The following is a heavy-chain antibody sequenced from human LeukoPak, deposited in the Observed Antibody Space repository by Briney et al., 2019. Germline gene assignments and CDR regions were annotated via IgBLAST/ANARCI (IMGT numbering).Heavy chain of an antibody. V-gene: IGHV6-1*01. CDR1: GDSVSSNSAA. D-gene: IGHD3-22*01. CDR2: TYYRSRWSN. CDR3: VKDQSYYYDSSDYI. J-gene: IGHJ4*02. Sequence: SQTLSLTCAISGDSVSSNSAAWNWIRQSPWRGLEWLGRTYYRSRWSNNYAISVKSRITINPDTSKNQFSLQLNSVTPEDTAVYYCVKDQSYYYDSSDYIWGQGTLVTVSS.